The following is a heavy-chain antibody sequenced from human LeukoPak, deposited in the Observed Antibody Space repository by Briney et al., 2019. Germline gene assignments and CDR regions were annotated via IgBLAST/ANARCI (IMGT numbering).Heavy chain of an antibody. Sequence: GGSLRLSCAASGFSFSSYAMSGVRQAPGKGLEWVSGISGRDGSTYYGDSVKGRFTIPRDNSKNTLYLQMNSLRAEDTAVYYCARAGSIRFDYWGQGTLVTVSS. CDR1: GFSFSSYA. J-gene: IGHJ4*02. CDR3: ARAGSIRFDY. D-gene: IGHD1-26*01. CDR2: ISGRDGST. V-gene: IGHV3-23*01.